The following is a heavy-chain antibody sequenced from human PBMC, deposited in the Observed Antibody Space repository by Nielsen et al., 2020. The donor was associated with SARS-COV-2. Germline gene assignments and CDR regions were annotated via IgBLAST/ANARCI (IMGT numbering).Heavy chain of an antibody. CDR2: IYSGGST. CDR1: GFTVSSNY. J-gene: IGHJ6*02. Sequence: GESLKISCAASGFTVSSNYMSWVRQAPGKGLEWVSVIYSGGSTYYADSVKGRFTISRDNSKNTLYLQMNSLRAEDTAVYYCARDYTYYDFWSGYRYGMDVWGQGTTVTVSS. D-gene: IGHD3-3*01. V-gene: IGHV3-53*01. CDR3: ARDYTYYDFWSGYRYGMDV.